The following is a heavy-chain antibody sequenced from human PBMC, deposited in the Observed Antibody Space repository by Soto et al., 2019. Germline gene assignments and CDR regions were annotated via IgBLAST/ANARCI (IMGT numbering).Heavy chain of an antibody. V-gene: IGHV2-5*02. D-gene: IGHD4-17*01. CDR1: GFSLSTSGVG. CDR3: AHRPYGDYPIDY. Sequence: QITLKESGPTLVKPTQTLTLTCTFSGFSLSTSGVGVGWIRQPPGKALEWLALIYWDDDKRYSPSLKSRLTITKHTSKNQVVLTMTNMDPVDTATYYCAHRPYGDYPIDYWGQGTLVTVSS. J-gene: IGHJ4*02. CDR2: IYWDDDK.